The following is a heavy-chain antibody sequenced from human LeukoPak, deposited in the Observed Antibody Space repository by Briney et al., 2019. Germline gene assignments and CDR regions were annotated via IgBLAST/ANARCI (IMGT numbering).Heavy chain of an antibody. J-gene: IGHJ4*02. CDR3: AREWDSGWGGTYFDN. CDR1: GFAFSRYW. CDR2: IKQDGSEK. V-gene: IGHV3-7*01. D-gene: IGHD1-26*01. Sequence: GGSLRLSCAASGFAFSRYWMTWVRQAPGKGLKWVANIKQDGSEKFYADSLKGRLIISRDNAKSSLYLQVNSLTVEDTAVYYCAREWDSGWGGTYFDNWGQGTLVTVSS.